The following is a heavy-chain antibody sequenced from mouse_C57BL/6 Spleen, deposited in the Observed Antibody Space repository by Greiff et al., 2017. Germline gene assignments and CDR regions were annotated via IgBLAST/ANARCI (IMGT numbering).Heavy chain of an antibody. CDR3: ARALYYYGSSYSYAMDY. CDR1: GYTFTSYW. D-gene: IGHD1-1*01. CDR2: IDPSDSYT. V-gene: IGHV1-59*01. J-gene: IGHJ4*01. Sequence: VQLQQPGAELVRPGTSVKLSCKASGYTFTSYWMHWVKQRPGQGLEWIGVIDPSDSYTNYNQKFKGKATLTVDTSSSTAYMQLSSLTSEDSAVYYCARALYYYGSSYSYAMDYWGQGTSVTVSS.